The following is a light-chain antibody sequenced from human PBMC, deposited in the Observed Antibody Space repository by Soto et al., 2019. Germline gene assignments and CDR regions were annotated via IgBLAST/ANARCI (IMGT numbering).Light chain of an antibody. CDR3: QQYGDSRT. V-gene: IGKV3-20*01. J-gene: IGKJ1*01. CDR1: QSISNNY. Sequence: EIVLTQSPGTLSVSPGERATLSCRASQSISNNYLAWYEQKPGQAPRLLIYDASSRAAGIPDRFSGSVSGTDFTLTISILAPEDVAVYYCQQYGDSRTFGQGTRVEI. CDR2: DAS.